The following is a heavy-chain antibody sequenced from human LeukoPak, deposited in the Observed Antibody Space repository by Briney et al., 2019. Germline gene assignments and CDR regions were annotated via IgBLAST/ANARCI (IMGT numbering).Heavy chain of an antibody. CDR3: ARGVGYYASGSYYSY. D-gene: IGHD3-10*01. Sequence: GGSLRLSCAASGFTSGSYWMSWVRQAPGKGPEWVANIKQDGSERYYVDSVKGRFTTSRDNAKNSLYLQMNSLRAEDTAVYYCARGVGYYASGSYYSYWGQGTLVTVSS. CDR1: GFTSGSYW. V-gene: IGHV3-7*01. CDR2: IKQDGSER. J-gene: IGHJ4*02.